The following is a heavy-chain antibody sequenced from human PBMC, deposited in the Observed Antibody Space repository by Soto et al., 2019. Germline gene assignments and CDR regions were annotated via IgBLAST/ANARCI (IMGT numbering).Heavy chain of an antibody. Sequence: QVPLVQSGAEVKKPGASVKVSCKASGYTFTSYDINWVRQATGQGLEWMGWMNPNSGNTGYAQKFQGRVTMTRNTSISTAYMELSSLRSEDTAVYYCARLLSTYCGGDCYSYYFDYWGQGTLVTVSS. J-gene: IGHJ4*02. CDR2: MNPNSGNT. CDR3: ARLLSTYCGGDCYSYYFDY. CDR1: GYTFTSYD. D-gene: IGHD2-21*02. V-gene: IGHV1-8*01.